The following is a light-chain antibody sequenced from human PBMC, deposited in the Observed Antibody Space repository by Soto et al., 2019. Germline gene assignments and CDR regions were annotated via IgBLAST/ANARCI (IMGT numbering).Light chain of an antibody. CDR1: QSISNY. J-gene: IGKJ1*01. Sequence: DIQMPQSPSSLSASVGDRVTITCRASQSISNYLNWYQQKPGKAPKLLMYAASSLQSGVPSRFGGSGSGTDFTLTISSLQPEDFATYYCQQSYSTPRTFGQGTKVEIK. CDR3: QQSYSTPRT. CDR2: AAS. V-gene: IGKV1-39*01.